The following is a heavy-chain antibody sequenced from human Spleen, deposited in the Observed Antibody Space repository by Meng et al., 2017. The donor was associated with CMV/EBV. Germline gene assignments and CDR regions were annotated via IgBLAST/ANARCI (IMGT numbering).Heavy chain of an antibody. D-gene: IGHD3-3*01. CDR1: GGTFSSYA. CDR2: IIPILGIA. Sequence: CKASGGTFSSYAISWVRQAPGQGLEWMGGIIPILGIAHYAQKFQGRVTITADKSTSTAYMELSSLRSEDTAVYYCARGGNDFWSFDPWGQGTLVTVSS. J-gene: IGHJ5*02. V-gene: IGHV1-69*10. CDR3: ARGGNDFWSFDP.